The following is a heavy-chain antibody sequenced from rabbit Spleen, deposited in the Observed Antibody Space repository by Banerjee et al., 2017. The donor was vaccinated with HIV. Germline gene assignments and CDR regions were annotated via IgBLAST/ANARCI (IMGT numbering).Heavy chain of an antibody. CDR3: VREAGYAGYGDGNL. D-gene: IGHD7-1*01. CDR2: IYPGFLIR. J-gene: IGHJ4*01. CDR1: GIDFSAYV. V-gene: IGHV1S7*01. Sequence: QDLVESGGGLVQPGESLKLSCKASGIDFSAYVISWVRQAPGKGPEWIAYIYPGFLIRNYANSVKGRFTISSDNAQNTLYLQLNSLTAADTATYFCVREAGYAGYGDGNLWGQGPSSPS.